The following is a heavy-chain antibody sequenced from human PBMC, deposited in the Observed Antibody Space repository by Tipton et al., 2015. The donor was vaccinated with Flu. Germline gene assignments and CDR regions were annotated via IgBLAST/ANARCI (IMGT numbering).Heavy chain of an antibody. V-gene: IGHV4-38-2*01. CDR2: VHRTGSP. CDR1: GDSIGSGYF. J-gene: IGHJ5*02. Sequence: TLSLTCSVSGDSIGSGYFWGWIRQPPGKGLEWIGNVHRTGSPYYNPSLRSRVIMTVDGAKNQFSLRLTSVTATDTAVYYCVRRDYSNYVSEPKNWFDLWGQGTQVTVSS. D-gene: IGHD4-11*01. CDR3: VRRDYSNYVSEPKNWFDL.